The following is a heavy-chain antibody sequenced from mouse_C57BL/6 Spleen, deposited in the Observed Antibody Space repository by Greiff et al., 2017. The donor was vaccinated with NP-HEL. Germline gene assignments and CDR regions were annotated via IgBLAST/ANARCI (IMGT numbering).Heavy chain of an antibody. D-gene: IGHD4-1*01. CDR3: ARSWDGTPYAMDD. Sequence: QVQLQQPGAELVRPGSSVKLSCKASGYTFTSYWMHWVKQRPIQGLEWIGNIDPSDSETHYNQKFKDKATLTVDKSSSTAYMQLSSLTSEDSAVYYCARSWDGTPYAMDDWGQGTSVTVSS. J-gene: IGHJ4*01. V-gene: IGHV1-52*01. CDR2: IDPSDSET. CDR1: GYTFTSYW.